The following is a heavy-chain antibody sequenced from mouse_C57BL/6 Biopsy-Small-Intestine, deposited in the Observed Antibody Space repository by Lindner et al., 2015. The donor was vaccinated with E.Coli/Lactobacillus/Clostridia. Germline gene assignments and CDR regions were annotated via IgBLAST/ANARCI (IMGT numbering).Heavy chain of an antibody. D-gene: IGHD2-3*01. V-gene: IGHV5-17*01. Sequence: VQLQESGGGLLKPGGSLKLSCAASGFTFSDYGMHWVRQAPEKGLEWVAYISSGSSTIYYADTVKGRFTVSRDNARNTLFLQMTSLRSEDTAMYYCTRRSLDGFFFDYWGQGTPLTVSS. CDR1: GFTFSDYG. CDR3: TRRSLDGFFFDY. CDR2: ISSGSSTI. J-gene: IGHJ2*01.